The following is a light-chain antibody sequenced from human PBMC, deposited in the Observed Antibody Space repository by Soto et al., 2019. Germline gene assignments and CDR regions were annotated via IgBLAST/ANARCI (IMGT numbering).Light chain of an antibody. CDR3: QQYNSAPQT. J-gene: IGKJ5*01. Sequence: DIQMTQSPSSLSASVGDRVTITCRASQGITNYLAWYQQKPGKVPRLLIYAASTLQSGVPSRFSGSGSGTDFTPTISSLQPEDVATYYCQQYNSAPQTFGQGTRLEIK. V-gene: IGKV1-27*01. CDR2: AAS. CDR1: QGITNY.